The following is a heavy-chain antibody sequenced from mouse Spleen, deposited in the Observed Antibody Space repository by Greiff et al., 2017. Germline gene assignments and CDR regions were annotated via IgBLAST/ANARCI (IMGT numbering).Heavy chain of an antibody. Sequence: QVQLQQPGAELVKPGASVKLSCKASGYTFTSYWMHWVKQRPGQGLEWIGEIDPSDSYTNYNQKFKGKATLTVDKSSSTAYMQLSSLTSEDSAVYYCARPTAYWGQGTLVTVSA. V-gene: IGHV1-69*02. CDR1: GYTFTSYW. D-gene: IGHD1-1*01. CDR3: ARPTAY. J-gene: IGHJ3*01. CDR2: IDPSDSYT.